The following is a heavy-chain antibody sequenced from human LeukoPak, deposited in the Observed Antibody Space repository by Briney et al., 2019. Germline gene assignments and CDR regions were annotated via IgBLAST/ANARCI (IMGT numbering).Heavy chain of an antibody. J-gene: IGHJ4*02. Sequence: GGSLRLSCAASGFIFSSYSMSWVRQAPGKGLEWVSSISSDSNYIYYKDSVKGRFTISRDNAKNSLFLQMNSLRADDSAVYYCARDYSGTDYWGQGALVTVSS. CDR3: ARDYSGTDY. V-gene: IGHV3-21*01. CDR2: ISSDSNYI. CDR1: GFIFSSYS. D-gene: IGHD4-11*01.